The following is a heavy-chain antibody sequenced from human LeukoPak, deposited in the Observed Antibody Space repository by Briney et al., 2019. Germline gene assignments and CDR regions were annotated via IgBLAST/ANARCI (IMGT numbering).Heavy chain of an antibody. Sequence: PSETLSLTCTVSGGSISSYYWSWIRQPPGKGLERIGYIYYSGSTNYNPSLKSRVTISVDTSKNQFSLKLSSVTAADTAVYYCAKDRGDSSGYPRYYFVYWGQGTLVTVSS. CDR3: AKDRGDSSGYPRYYFVY. J-gene: IGHJ4*02. CDR2: IYYSGST. V-gene: IGHV4-59*01. CDR1: GGSISSYY. D-gene: IGHD3-22*01.